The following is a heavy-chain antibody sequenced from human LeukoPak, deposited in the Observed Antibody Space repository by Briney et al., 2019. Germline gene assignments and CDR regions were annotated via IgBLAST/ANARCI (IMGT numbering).Heavy chain of an antibody. CDR2: ISGSGNAI. CDR3: ARYLPMGGTEFPLFDY. J-gene: IGHJ4*02. V-gene: IGHV3-23*01. Sequence: PGGSLRLSCAASGFTFITNAMSWVRQAPGKGLEWVSTISGSGNAIYYADSVKGRFAISRDNSKNTLYLQMNSLRADDTAIYYCARYLPMGGTEFPLFDYWGQGTLVTVSS. D-gene: IGHD3-9*01. CDR1: GFTFITNA.